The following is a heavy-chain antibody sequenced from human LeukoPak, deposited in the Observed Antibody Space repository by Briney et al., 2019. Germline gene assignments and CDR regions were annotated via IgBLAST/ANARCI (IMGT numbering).Heavy chain of an antibody. Sequence: SDTLSLTCTVSGGSISSGSYYWSWIRQPAGKGLERIGRIYTSGSTNYNPSLKSRVTISVDTSKNQFSLKLSSVTAADTDVYYCARAGGYCSSTSCQNWFDPWGQGTLVTVSS. J-gene: IGHJ5*02. CDR1: GGSISSGSYY. CDR2: IYTSGST. D-gene: IGHD2-2*01. V-gene: IGHV4-61*02. CDR3: ARAGGYCSSTSCQNWFDP.